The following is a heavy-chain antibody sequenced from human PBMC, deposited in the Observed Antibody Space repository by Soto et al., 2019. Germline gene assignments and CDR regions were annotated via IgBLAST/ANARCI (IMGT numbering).Heavy chain of an antibody. CDR1: GGTFSSYA. D-gene: IGHD3-22*01. J-gene: IGHJ3*02. Sequence: QVQLVQSGAEVKKPGSSVKVSCKASGGTFSSYAISWVRQAPGQGLEWMGGIIPIFGTANYAQKFQGRVTITADDSTSTAYMELSSLRSEDTAVYYCARADYYDSSGYYYDAFDIWGQGTMVTVSS. CDR3: ARADYYDSSGYYYDAFDI. CDR2: IIPIFGTA. V-gene: IGHV1-69*01.